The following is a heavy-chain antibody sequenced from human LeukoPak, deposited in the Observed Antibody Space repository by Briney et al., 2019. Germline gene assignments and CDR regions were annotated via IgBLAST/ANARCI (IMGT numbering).Heavy chain of an antibody. D-gene: IGHD3-10*01. V-gene: IGHV4-39*07. CDR2: IYYSGRT. J-gene: IGHJ4*02. CDR1: GGSISSSSYY. Sequence: SETLSLTCTVSGGSISSSSYYWGWIRQPPGKGLEWIGTIYYSGRTYYNPSLKSRVTISEDTSKNQFSLKLSSVTAADTAVYYCASALWFGEFPVDYWGQGTLVTVSS. CDR3: ASALWFGEFPVDY.